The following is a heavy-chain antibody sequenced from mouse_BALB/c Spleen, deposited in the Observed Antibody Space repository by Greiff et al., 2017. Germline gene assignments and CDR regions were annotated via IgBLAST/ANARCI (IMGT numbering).Heavy chain of an antibody. J-gene: IGHJ3*01. CDR1: GYTFTSYW. Sequence: VQLQQSGTVLARPGASVKMSCKASGYTFTSYWMHWVKQRPGQGLEWIGAIYPGNSDTSYNQKFKGKAKLTAVTSTSTAYMELSSLTNEDSAVYYCTPIYDGYSWFAYWGQGTLVTVSA. D-gene: IGHD2-3*01. CDR2: IYPGNSDT. V-gene: IGHV1-5*01. CDR3: TPIYDGYSWFAY.